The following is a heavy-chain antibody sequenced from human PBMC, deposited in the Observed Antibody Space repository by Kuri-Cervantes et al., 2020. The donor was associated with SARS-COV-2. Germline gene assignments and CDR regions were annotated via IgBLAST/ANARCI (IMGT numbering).Heavy chain of an antibody. J-gene: IGHJ6*02. CDR2: ISSSSSYI. CDR3: AREAPTIFGVVTTGGMDV. Sequence: GGSLRLSCAAPGFTFSSYSMNWVRQAPGKGLEWVSSISSSSSYIYYADSVKGRFTISRDNSKNTLYLQMNSLRAEDTAVYYCAREAPTIFGVVTTGGMDVWGQGTMVTVSS. D-gene: IGHD3-3*01. V-gene: IGHV3-21*01. CDR1: GFTFSSYS.